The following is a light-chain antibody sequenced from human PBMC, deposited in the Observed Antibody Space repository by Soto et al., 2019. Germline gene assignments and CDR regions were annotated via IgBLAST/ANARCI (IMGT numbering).Light chain of an antibody. CDR2: EVS. J-gene: IGLJ1*01. CDR1: GSDVGYYNL. CDR3: CTYAGSSTYV. Sequence: QSVLTQPASVSGSPGQSITISCTGTGSDVGYYNLVSWYQQHPGKAPKLMVYEVSKRPSGVSDRFSGSKSANTASLTISGLQAEDEADYYCCTYAGSSTYVFGTGTKLTVL. V-gene: IGLV2-23*02.